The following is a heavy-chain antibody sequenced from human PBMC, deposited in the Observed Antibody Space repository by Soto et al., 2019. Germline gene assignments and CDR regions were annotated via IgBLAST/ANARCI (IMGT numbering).Heavy chain of an antibody. CDR1: GGSISSGGYY. D-gene: IGHD2-8*01. J-gene: IGHJ5*02. Sequence: SETLSLTCTVSGGSISSGGYYWSWIRQHPGKGLEWIGYIYYSGSTYYNPSRKSRVTISVDTSKNQFSLKLSSVTAADTAVYYCARDRLNCTNGVCFSWFDTWGQGTLVTVSS. CDR3: ARDRLNCTNGVCFSWFDT. V-gene: IGHV4-31*03. CDR2: IYYSGST.